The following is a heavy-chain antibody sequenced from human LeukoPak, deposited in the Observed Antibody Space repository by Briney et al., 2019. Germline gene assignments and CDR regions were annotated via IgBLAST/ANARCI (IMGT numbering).Heavy chain of an antibody. Sequence: SETLSLTCTVSGGSLSGHYWSWIRQPPGKRLEWIGYVSYTGRTKYNPSLQSRVTISIDTSKSQFSLKLTSVTSADTAVHSYARLLDNDISGDPDTFDVWGQGTTVIVSS. J-gene: IGHJ3*01. V-gene: IGHV4-59*11. CDR3: ARLLDNDISGDPDTFDV. CDR2: VSYTGRT. CDR1: GGSLSGHY. D-gene: IGHD3-22*01.